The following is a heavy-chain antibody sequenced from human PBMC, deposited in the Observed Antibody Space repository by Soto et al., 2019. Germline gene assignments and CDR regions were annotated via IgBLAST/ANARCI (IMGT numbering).Heavy chain of an antibody. D-gene: IGHD6-19*01. V-gene: IGHV2-5*02. Sequence: QITLKESGPTLVKPTQTLTLTCTFSGFSFTTTGGGVGWIRQPPGKALEWLALIYWDDDKRYSPSLKSRLTITRDTTKNQVVLTMTPMDPVDTATYYCAHRQAQGLGVADTFDSWGQGILVTVSS. J-gene: IGHJ4*02. CDR1: GFSFTTTGGG. CDR3: AHRQAQGLGVADTFDS. CDR2: IYWDDDK.